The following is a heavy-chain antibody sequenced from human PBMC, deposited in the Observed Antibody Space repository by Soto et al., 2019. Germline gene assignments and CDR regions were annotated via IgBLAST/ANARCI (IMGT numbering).Heavy chain of an antibody. CDR1: GGTFSSYA. Sequence: SVKVSCKASGGTFSSYAISWVRQAPEQGLEWMGGIIPIFGTADYAQKFQGRVTITADESTSTAYMELSSLRSEDTAVYYCASHSGSSPEGRYYYGMDVWGQGTTVTVSS. D-gene: IGHD1-26*01. CDR3: ASHSGSSPEGRYYYGMDV. CDR2: IIPIFGTA. V-gene: IGHV1-69*13. J-gene: IGHJ6*02.